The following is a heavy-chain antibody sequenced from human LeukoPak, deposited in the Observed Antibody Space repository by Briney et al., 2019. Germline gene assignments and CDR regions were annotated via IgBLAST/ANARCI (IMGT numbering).Heavy chain of an antibody. CDR2: INPNSGGT. CDR3: ARGLRLYSSSWYPNPFGY. J-gene: IGHJ4*02. V-gene: IGHV1-2*02. CDR1: GYTFTGYY. Sequence: ASVKVSCKASGYTFTGYYMHWVRQAPGQGLEWMGWINPNSGGTNYAQKFQGRVTMTRDASISTAYMELSRLRSDDTAVYYCARGLRLYSSSWYPNPFGYWGQGTLVTVSS. D-gene: IGHD6-13*01.